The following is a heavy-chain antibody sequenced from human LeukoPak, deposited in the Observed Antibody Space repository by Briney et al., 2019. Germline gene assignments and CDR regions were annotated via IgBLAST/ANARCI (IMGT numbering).Heavy chain of an antibody. J-gene: IGHJ2*01. Sequence: GGSLRLSCAASGFTFSGYAMSWVRQAPGKGLEWVSIISGSGDSTYYADSVKGRFTISRDNSKNTLYLQMNSLRAEDTAVYYCANEREDDYSNRGYFDLWGRGTLVTVSS. CDR1: GFTFSGYA. V-gene: IGHV3-23*01. D-gene: IGHD4-11*01. CDR3: ANEREDDYSNRGYFDL. CDR2: ISGSGDST.